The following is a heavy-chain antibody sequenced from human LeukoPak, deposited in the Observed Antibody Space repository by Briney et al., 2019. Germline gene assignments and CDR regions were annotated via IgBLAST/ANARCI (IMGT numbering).Heavy chain of an antibody. D-gene: IGHD2-15*01. CDR2: ISAYNGNT. CDR3: ARDILVVVVAGRRFDP. Sequence: ASVKVSCKASGYTFTSYGISWVRQAPGQGLEWMGWISAYNGNTNYAQKLQGRVTMTTDTSTSTAYMELRSLRSDDTAVYYCARDILVVVVAGRRFDPWGQGTLVTVSS. J-gene: IGHJ5*02. CDR1: GYTFTSYG. V-gene: IGHV1-18*01.